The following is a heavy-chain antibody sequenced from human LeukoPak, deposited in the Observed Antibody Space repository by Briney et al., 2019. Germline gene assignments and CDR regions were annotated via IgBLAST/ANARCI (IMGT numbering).Heavy chain of an antibody. CDR3: AKGGTDRCYTGNAY. CDR2: RYGSDGST. Sequence: GGSLRLSCAASGFTLSSYVMSWVRQAPGRGLELVSSRYGSDGSTYEADSEKGRFLSSRDNSKDTLYLQMNRRRAEDTARYYCAKGGTDRCYTGNAYWGQGALVTVSS. D-gene: IGHD2-15*01. V-gene: IGHV3-23*01. CDR1: GFTLSSYV. J-gene: IGHJ4*02.